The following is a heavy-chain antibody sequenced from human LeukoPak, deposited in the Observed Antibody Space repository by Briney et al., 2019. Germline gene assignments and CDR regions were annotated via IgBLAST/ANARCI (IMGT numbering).Heavy chain of an antibody. Sequence: SGGSLRLSCAASGFTFDDYAMHWVRQAPGKGLEWVSGICLNSGSIGYADSVKGRFTIYSDNAKNSLYLQMNSLRAEDTALYYCAKESRILAVASGHFQHWGQGTLVTVSS. CDR2: ICLNSGSI. V-gene: IGHV3-9*01. CDR3: AKESRILAVASGHFQH. J-gene: IGHJ1*01. D-gene: IGHD6-19*01. CDR1: GFTFDDYA.